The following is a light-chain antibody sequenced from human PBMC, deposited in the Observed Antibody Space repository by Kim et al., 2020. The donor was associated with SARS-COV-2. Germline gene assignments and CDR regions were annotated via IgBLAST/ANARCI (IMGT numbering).Light chain of an antibody. CDR3: QAWDSSVV. CDR2: QDS. Sequence: VAVSPGQTASITCSGDKLGDKYACWYQQKPGQSPVLVIYQDSKRPSGIPERFSGSNSGNTATLTISGTQAMDEADYYCQAWDSSVVFGGGTQLTVL. CDR1: KLGDKY. J-gene: IGLJ2*01. V-gene: IGLV3-1*01.